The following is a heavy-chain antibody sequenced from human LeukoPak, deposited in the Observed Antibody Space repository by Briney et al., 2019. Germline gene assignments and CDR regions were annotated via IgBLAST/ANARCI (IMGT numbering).Heavy chain of an antibody. J-gene: IGHJ3*02. V-gene: IGHV3-7*01. CDR2: IKQDGSEK. Sequence: PGGSLRLSCAASGFTFSSYWMSWVRQAPGKGLEWVANIKQDGSEKYYVDSVKGRFTISRDNAKNSLYLQMNSLRAEDTAVYYCQSGSYLGGDAFDIWGQGTMVTVSS. D-gene: IGHD1-26*01. CDR1: GFTFSSYW. CDR3: QSGSYLGGDAFDI.